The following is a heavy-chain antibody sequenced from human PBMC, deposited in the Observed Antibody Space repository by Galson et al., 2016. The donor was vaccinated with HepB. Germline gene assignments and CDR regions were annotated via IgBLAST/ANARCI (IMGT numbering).Heavy chain of an antibody. Sequence: SLRLSCAASGFTFSSYWMHWVRQVPGKGLVWVSRINSDGSSTSYADSVKGRFTISRDNAKNTVTLQMNSLRAEDTAVYYCARDAERYFDGILGPRAIDYWGQGTLVTVSS. D-gene: IGHD3-9*01. J-gene: IGHJ4*02. CDR3: ARDAERYFDGILGPRAIDY. CDR1: GFTFSSYW. CDR2: INSDGSST. V-gene: IGHV3-74*01.